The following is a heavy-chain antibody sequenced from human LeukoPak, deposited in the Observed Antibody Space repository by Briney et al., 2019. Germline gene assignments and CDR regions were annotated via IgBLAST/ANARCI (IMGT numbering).Heavy chain of an antibody. Sequence: GGSLRLSCAASGFTFSTYWMHWVRQAPGKGLVWVSRINSDGSSTTYADSVKGRFTISRDNAKNALYLQVNSLRAEDTAVYYCARGLSGTSAGFDYWGQGTLVSVSS. CDR2: INSDGSST. D-gene: IGHD6-13*01. J-gene: IGHJ4*02. CDR1: GFTFSTYW. V-gene: IGHV3-74*01. CDR3: ARGLSGTSAGFDY.